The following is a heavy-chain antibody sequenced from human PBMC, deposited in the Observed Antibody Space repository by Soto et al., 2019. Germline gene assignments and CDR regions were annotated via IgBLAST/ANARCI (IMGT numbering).Heavy chain of an antibody. V-gene: IGHV1-8*01. CDR2: MKPSTGDS. J-gene: IGHJ5*02. CDR3: ARGGPAAAFDL. Sequence: ASVKVSCKASGYTLITNDINWVRQASGQGLEWMGWMKPSTGDSGSDPDFQGRITMTRDTATSTAYMELSSLKFEDTAVYYCARGGPAAAFDLSGKGSRVTVSS. D-gene: IGHD6-13*01. CDR1: GYTLITND.